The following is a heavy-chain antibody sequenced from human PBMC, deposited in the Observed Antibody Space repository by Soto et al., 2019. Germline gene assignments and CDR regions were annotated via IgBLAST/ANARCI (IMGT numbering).Heavy chain of an antibody. CDR3: AKEIAVAGPYYYYYGMDV. CDR2: ISYDGSNK. Sequence: QVQLVESGGGVVQPGRSLRLSCAASGFTFSSYGMHWVRQAPGKGLEWVAVISYDGSNKYYADSVKGRFTISRDNSKNTLYLQMNSLRAEDTAVHYCAKEIAVAGPYYYYYGMDVWGQGTTVTVSS. CDR1: GFTFSSYG. J-gene: IGHJ6*02. V-gene: IGHV3-30*18. D-gene: IGHD6-19*01.